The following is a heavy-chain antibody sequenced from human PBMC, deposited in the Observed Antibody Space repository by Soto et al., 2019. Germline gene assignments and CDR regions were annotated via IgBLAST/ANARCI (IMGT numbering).Heavy chain of an antibody. CDR2: ISGSGGST. J-gene: IGHJ4*02. V-gene: IGHV3-23*01. D-gene: IGHD6-13*01. CDR1: GFTFSSYA. CDR3: AKAYTSSWYFFDY. Sequence: EEQLLESGGGLVQPGGSLRLSCAASGFTFSSYAMNWVRQTPGKGLEWVSAISGSGGSTYYADSVKGRFTISRDNSKNTLYLQMNSLRAEDTAVYYCAKAYTSSWYFFDYWGQGTLVTVSS.